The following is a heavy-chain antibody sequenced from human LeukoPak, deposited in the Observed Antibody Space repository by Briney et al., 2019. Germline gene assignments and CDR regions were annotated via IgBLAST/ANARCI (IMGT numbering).Heavy chain of an antibody. CDR1: GFTFSSYA. D-gene: IGHD3-9*01. J-gene: IGHJ4*02. V-gene: IGHV3-23*01. CDR3: AKGEEAYYDILTGSLHFGY. CDR2: ISGSGGST. Sequence: GGSLRLSCAASGFTFSSYAMSWVRQAPGKGLEWVSAISGSGGSTYYADSVKGRFTISRDNSKNTLYLQMNSLRAEDTAVYYCAKGEEAYYDILTGSLHFGYWGQGTLVTVSS.